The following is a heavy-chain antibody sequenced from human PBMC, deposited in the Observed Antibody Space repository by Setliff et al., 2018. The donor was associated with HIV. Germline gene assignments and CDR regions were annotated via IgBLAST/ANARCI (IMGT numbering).Heavy chain of an antibody. CDR3: AKDTSGWSSDY. CDR2: ISYDGTNK. CDR1: GFTFSDFA. J-gene: IGHJ4*02. V-gene: IGHV3-30*02. D-gene: IGHD6-19*01. Sequence: GGSLRLSCAASGFTFSDFAMHWVRQAPGKGLECVAFISYDGTNKYYGDSVKGRFTISRDNSQNTLYLQMNSLRPEDTAIYYCAKDTSGWSSDYWGQGTLVTVSS.